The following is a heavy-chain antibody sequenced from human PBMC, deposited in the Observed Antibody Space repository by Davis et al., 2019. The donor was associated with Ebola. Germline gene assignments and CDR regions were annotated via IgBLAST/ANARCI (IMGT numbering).Heavy chain of an antibody. CDR1: GYTFTSYG. V-gene: IGHV1-18*04. Sequence: ASVKVSCKASGYTFTSYGISWVRQAPGQGLEWMGWISAYNGNTNYAQKLQGRVTMTTDTSTSTAYMELRSLRSDDTAVYYCAGKYYDFWSGYYFPQGFDPWGQGTLVTVSS. J-gene: IGHJ5*02. CDR3: AGKYYDFWSGYYFPQGFDP. D-gene: IGHD3-3*01. CDR2: ISAYNGNT.